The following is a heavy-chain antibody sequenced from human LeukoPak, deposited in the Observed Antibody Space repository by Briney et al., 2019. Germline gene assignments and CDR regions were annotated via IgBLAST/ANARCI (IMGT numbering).Heavy chain of an antibody. CDR3: ARARRYYDSSGPHDAFDI. V-gene: IGHV3-21*01. D-gene: IGHD3-22*01. CDR2: ISSSSSYI. CDR1: GFTFSSYS. Sequence: GGSLRLSCAASGFTFSSYSMNWVRQAPGKGLEWVSSISSSSSYIYYADSVKGRFTISRDNAKNSLYLQMNSLRAEDTAVYYCARARRYYDSSGPHDAFDIWGQGTMVTVSS. J-gene: IGHJ3*02.